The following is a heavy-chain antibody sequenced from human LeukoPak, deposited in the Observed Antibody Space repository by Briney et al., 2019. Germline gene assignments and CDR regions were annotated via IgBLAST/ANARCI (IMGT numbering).Heavy chain of an antibody. CDR3: ARDNWNDFSIDY. Sequence: SETLSLTCTVPGGSITSYYWSWIRQPPGKGLEWIASLDYSGSTNYNPSLKSRVTVSVVTSKNQFSLKLSSVTAADTAVYYCARDNWNDFSIDYWGQGTLVTVSS. J-gene: IGHJ4*02. V-gene: IGHV4-59*01. D-gene: IGHD1-20*01. CDR1: GGSITSYY. CDR2: LDYSGST.